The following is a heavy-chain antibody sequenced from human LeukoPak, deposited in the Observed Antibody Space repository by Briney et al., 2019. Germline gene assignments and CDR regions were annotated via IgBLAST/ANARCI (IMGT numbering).Heavy chain of an antibody. CDR3: AKAGDILVVREYMWLDP. V-gene: IGHV3-23*01. Sequence: SGGSLRLSCAASGLPFSTYWMSWVRQAPGKGPDWVLTIAGSGGNTYYADSVKGRFTISRDNSKNTLYLQMDSLRAEDTAVYYCAKAGDILVVREYMWLDPWGQGTLVIVSS. D-gene: IGHD2-2*01. CDR1: GLPFSTYW. J-gene: IGHJ5*02. CDR2: IAGSGGNT.